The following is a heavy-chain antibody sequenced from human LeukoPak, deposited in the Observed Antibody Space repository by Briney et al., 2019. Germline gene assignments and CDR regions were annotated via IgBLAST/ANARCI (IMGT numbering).Heavy chain of an antibody. Sequence: SETLSLTCTVSSDSISRSTYYWAWIRQPPGKGLEWIGSVYYGRSPYFNPSLESRATISVDTPKNHFSLKMSSVTAADTAVYYCARSSGTGTFSYWGQGTLVTVSS. V-gene: IGHV4-39*02. J-gene: IGHJ4*02. CDR1: SDSISRSTYY. D-gene: IGHD6-25*01. CDR2: VYYGRSP. CDR3: ARSSGTGTFSY.